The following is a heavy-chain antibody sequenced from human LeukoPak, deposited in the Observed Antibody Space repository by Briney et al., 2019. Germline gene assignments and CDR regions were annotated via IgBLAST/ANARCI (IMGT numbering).Heavy chain of an antibody. CDR2: ISAYNGNT. Sequence: ASVKVSCKASGYTFTSYGISWVRQAPGQGLDWMGWISAYNGNTNYAQKLQGRVTMTTDTSTSTAYMELRSLRSDDTAVYYCARQRRVLKRGGSGYYGSGSYSIAYYFDYWGQGTLVTVSS. CDR1: GYTFTSYG. J-gene: IGHJ4*02. CDR3: ARQRRVLKRGGSGYYGSGSYSIAYYFDY. V-gene: IGHV1-18*04. D-gene: IGHD3-10*01.